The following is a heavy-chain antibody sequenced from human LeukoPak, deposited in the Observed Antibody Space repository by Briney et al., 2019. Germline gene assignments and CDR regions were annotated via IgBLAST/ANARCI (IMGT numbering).Heavy chain of an antibody. J-gene: IGHJ4*02. CDR3: ARRGPHSSSWYLPYY. V-gene: IGHV5-51*01. D-gene: IGHD6-13*01. Sequence: GESLHISCKGSGYSFTSYWIGWVRQMPGKGLEWMGIIYPGDSDTRYSPSFQGQVTISADKSISTAYLQWSSLKASDTAMYYCARRGPHSSSWYLPYYWGQGTLVTVSS. CDR2: IYPGDSDT. CDR1: GYSFTSYW.